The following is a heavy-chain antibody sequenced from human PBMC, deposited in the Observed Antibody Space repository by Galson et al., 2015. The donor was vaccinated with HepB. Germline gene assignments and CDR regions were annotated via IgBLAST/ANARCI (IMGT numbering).Heavy chain of an antibody. D-gene: IGHD3-10*01. V-gene: IGHV1-18*01. CDR3: AREGITMVRGVWRWFDP. CDR1: GYTFTSYG. CDR2: ISAYNGNT. J-gene: IGHJ5*02. Sequence: SVKVSCKASGYTFTSYGISWVRQAPGQGLEWMGWISAYNGNTNYAQKLQGRVTMTTDTSTSTAYMELRSLRSDDTAVYYCAREGITMVRGVWRWFDPWGQGTLVTVSS.